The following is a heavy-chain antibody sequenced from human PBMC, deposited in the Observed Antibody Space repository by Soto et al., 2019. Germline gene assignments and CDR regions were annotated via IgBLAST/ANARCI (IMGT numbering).Heavy chain of an antibody. V-gene: IGHV3-23*01. CDR3: AKEGYCSGGSCGGPFDY. J-gene: IGHJ4*02. Sequence: GGSLRLSCAATGFTFSSYAMSWVRQAPGKGLEWVSAISGSGGSTYYADSVKGRFTISRDNSKNTLYLQMNSLRAEDTAVYYCAKEGYCSGGSCGGPFDYWGQGTLVTVSS. CDR2: ISGSGGST. D-gene: IGHD2-15*01. CDR1: GFTFSSYA.